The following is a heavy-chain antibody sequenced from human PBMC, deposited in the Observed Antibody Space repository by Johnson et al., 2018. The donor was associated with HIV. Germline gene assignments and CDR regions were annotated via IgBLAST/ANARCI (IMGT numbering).Heavy chain of an antibody. V-gene: IGHV3-15*01. Sequence: VQLVESGGGLVKPGGSLRLSCAASGFTFNNAWMSWVRQAPGKGLEWVGRIKSKTDGGTTDYAAPVKGRFTISRDDSKNTLYLQMNSLKTEETAVYYCAREGPKPWAFDIWGQGTMVTVSS. CDR1: GFTFNNAW. CDR3: AREGPKPWAFDI. CDR2: IKSKTDGGTT. J-gene: IGHJ3*02.